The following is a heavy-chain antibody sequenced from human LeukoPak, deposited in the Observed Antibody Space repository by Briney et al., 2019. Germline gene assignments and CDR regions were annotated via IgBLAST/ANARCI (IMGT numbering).Heavy chain of an antibody. J-gene: IGHJ6*04. CDR2: ISYDGSNK. CDR3: ASGYCSSTSCYPYYYGMDV. CDR1: GFTFSSYA. Sequence: GGSQGLYCAASGFTFSSYAMHWVRQAPGKGLEWVAVISYDGSNKYYADSVKGRFTISRDNSKNTLYLQMNSLRAEDTAVYYCASGYCSSTSCYPYYYGMDVWGKGTTVTVSS. D-gene: IGHD2-2*03. V-gene: IGHV3-30*04.